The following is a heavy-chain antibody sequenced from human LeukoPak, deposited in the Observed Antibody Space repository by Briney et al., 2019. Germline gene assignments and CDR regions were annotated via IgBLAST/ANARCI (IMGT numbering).Heavy chain of an antibody. V-gene: IGHV3-21*06. CDR2: ISTSSRYI. Sequence: SGGSLRLSCAASGFTLSNYDMNWVRQAPGKGLEWVSSISTSSRYIYYTDSLRGRFTISRDDAKNTLYLQMNSLRAEDTAVYYCARADCSSSTCYLRRSWFDPWGQGTLVTVSS. CDR1: GFTLSNYD. D-gene: IGHD2-2*01. J-gene: IGHJ5*02. CDR3: ARADCSSSTCYLRRSWFDP.